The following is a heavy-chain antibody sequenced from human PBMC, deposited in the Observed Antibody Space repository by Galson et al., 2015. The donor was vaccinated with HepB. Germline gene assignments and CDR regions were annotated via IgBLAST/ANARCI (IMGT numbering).Heavy chain of an antibody. CDR2: IYHSGST. CDR1: GGSISSGGYS. D-gene: IGHD3-10*01. V-gene: IGHV4-30-2*01. J-gene: IGHJ4*01. CDR3: ARSGYGSGIFDY. Sequence: TLSLTCAVSGGSISSGGYSWSWIRQPPGKGLEWIGYIYHSGSTYYNPSLKSRVTISVDRSKNQFSLELSSVTAADTAVYYCARSGYGSGIFDYWGQGTLVTVSS.